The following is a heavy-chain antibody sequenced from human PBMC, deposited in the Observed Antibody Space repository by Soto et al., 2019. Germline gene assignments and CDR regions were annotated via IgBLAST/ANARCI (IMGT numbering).Heavy chain of an antibody. Sequence: QVQLVDSGGGVVQPGRSLRLSCAASGFTFRNYGMHWVRQAPAKGLEWVALVWYDGGNKNYVDSVKGRFTISSDNSQNTLYLQMNSLRDEDTAVYYCVRAAGYSGNDYVYYYGMDVWGQGTTVTVSS. D-gene: IGHD5-12*01. V-gene: IGHV3-33*01. CDR2: VWYDGGNK. CDR3: VRAAGYSGNDYVYYYGMDV. J-gene: IGHJ6*02. CDR1: GFTFRNYG.